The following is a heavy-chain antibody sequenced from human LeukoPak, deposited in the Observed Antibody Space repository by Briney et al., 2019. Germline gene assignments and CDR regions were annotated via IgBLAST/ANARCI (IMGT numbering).Heavy chain of an antibody. D-gene: IGHD3-22*01. V-gene: IGHV3-7*01. CDR2: IKTDGSEK. Sequence: GSLRLSCEGSGFTFSNYWMSWVRQAPGKGLQWVANIKTDGSEKYYVDSVKGRFTISRDNSKSTVYLQMNSLRVEDTAVYYCARGIGTKTYYYDTSGFYYEDYWGQGTLVTVSS. CDR1: GFTFSNYW. J-gene: IGHJ4*02. CDR3: ARGIGTKTYYYDTSGFYYEDY.